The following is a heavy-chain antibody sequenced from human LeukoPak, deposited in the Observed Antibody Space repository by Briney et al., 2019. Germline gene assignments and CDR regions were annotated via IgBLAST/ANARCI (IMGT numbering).Heavy chain of an antibody. Sequence: GGPLRLSCAASGFTFSSYAMHWVRQAPGKGLEWVAVISYDGSNKYYADSVKGRFTISRDNSKNTLYLQMNSLRAEDTAVYYCARASIAAASYYYYYYGMDVWGQGTTVTVSS. D-gene: IGHD6-13*01. V-gene: IGHV3-30*04. CDR2: ISYDGSNK. CDR3: ARASIAAASYYYYYYGMDV. CDR1: GFTFSSYA. J-gene: IGHJ6*02.